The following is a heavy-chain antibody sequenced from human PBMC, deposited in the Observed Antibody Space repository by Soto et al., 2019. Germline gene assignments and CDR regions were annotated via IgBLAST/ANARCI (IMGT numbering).Heavy chain of an antibody. J-gene: IGHJ5*02. V-gene: IGHV4-39*01. D-gene: IGHD6-6*01. CDR3: ARHRARNWSEP. CDR2: IYYSGST. CDR1: GGCICSSSYY. Sequence: PSETLSLTCMVCGGCICSSSYYWGWIRQPPGKGLEWIGSIYYSGSTYYNPSLKSRVTISVDTSKNQFSLKLSSVTAADTAVFECARHRARNWSEPWGQGTLVSVGS.